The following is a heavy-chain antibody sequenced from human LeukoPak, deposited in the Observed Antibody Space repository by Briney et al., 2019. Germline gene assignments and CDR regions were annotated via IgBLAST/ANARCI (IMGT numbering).Heavy chain of an antibody. CDR2: IYYSGST. V-gene: IGHV4-39*07. CDR1: GGSINSTSNY. J-gene: IGHJ4*02. Sequence: SETLPLTCTVSGGSINSTSNYWGWVRQPPGKGLEWIGSIYYSGSTSYNPSLKSRVTISVDTSKNQFSLKLSSVTAADTAVYFCAGDYGDYYFDYWGQGTLVTVSS. D-gene: IGHD4-17*01. CDR3: AGDYGDYYFDY.